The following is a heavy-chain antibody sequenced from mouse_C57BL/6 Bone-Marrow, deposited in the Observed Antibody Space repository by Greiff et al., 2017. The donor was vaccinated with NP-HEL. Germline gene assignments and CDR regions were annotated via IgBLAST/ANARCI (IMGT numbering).Heavy chain of an antibody. J-gene: IGHJ4*01. V-gene: IGHV5-16*01. CDR2: INYDGSST. Sequence: DVKLVESEGGLVQPGSSMKLSCTASGFTFSDYYMARVRQVPEKGLEWVANINYDGSSTYYLDSLKSRFIISRDNAKNILYLQMSSLKSEDTATYYCARYGPYYAMDYWGQGTSVTVSS. D-gene: IGHD2-10*02. CDR3: ARYGPYYAMDY. CDR1: GFTFSDYY.